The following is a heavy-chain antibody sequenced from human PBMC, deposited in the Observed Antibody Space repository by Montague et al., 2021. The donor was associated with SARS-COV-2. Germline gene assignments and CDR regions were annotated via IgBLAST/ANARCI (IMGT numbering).Heavy chain of an antibody. Sequence: ETLSLTCAVYGGSFSNYWMHWVRQVPGKGLVWVSRIDGDASRTSYADSVKGQFTISRDNARDSLSLQMNSLRADDTAVYYCARHDSWSDYLMSTLYGMDVWGQGTTVIVSS. CDR1: GGSFSNYW. CDR2: IDGDASRT. CDR3: ARHDSWSDYLMSTLYGMDV. D-gene: IGHD3-3*01. J-gene: IGHJ6*02. V-gene: IGHV3-74*01.